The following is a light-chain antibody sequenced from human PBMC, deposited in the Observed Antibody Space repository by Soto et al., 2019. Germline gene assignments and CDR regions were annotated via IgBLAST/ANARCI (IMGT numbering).Light chain of an antibody. CDR2: VAS. J-gene: IGKJ2*01. V-gene: IGKV1-12*01. Sequence: DIQMNQSPPSVSASVGDRVTITCRASQAINGWLSWYQQKPGKAPKLLISVASRLESGVTSRFSGSGAGTEFSLTVTSLQPEDFATYYCQQAFRFPHTFGQGTRLEI. CDR1: QAINGW. CDR3: QQAFRFPHT.